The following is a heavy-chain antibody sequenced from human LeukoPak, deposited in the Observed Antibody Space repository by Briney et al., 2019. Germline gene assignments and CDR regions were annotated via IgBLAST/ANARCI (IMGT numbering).Heavy chain of an antibody. V-gene: IGHV1-2*02. CDR3: ARVRGNWNSINWFDP. CDR1: GYTFTGYY. D-gene: IGHD1-7*01. J-gene: IGHJ5*02. CDR2: INPNSGGT. Sequence: ASVKVSCKASGYTFTGYYMHWVRQAPGQGLEWMGWINPNSGGTNYAQKFQGRVTMTRATSISTAYMELSRLRSDDTAVYYCARVRGNWNSINWFDPWGQRTLVTVSS.